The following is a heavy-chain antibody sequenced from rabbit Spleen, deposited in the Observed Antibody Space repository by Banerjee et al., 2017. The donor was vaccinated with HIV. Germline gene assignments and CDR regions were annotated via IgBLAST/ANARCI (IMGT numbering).Heavy chain of an antibody. CDR2: AYAGSSGST. J-gene: IGHJ6*01. Sequence: QSLEESGGGLVKPGASLTLTCKAAGFSFASGYDMCWVRQAPGKGLEWVACAYAGSSGSTYPETWAKGRFTISKTSSTTVTLQMTSLTAADTATYFCARDAGTSFSTYGMDLWGQGTLVTVS. CDR1: GFSFASGYD. CDR3: ARDAGTSFSTYGMDL. V-gene: IGHV1S40*01. D-gene: IGHD8-1*01.